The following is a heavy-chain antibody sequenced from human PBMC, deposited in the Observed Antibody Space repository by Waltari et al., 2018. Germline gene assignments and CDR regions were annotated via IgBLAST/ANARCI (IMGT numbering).Heavy chain of an antibody. CDR1: GFNFDDYG. D-gene: IGHD3-10*01. Sequence: EVQLVESGGGLVQPGRSLRLSCVGSGFNFDDYGMFWVRQRPGRVLGWVQGSSWNKEGLGYADSMRSRFTIARDNAKNSRYLQMKSRRPEDTALYYCVKGGWGFGELYDQHWGQGILVTVSS. CDR2: SSWNKEGL. J-gene: IGHJ4*02. CDR3: VKGGWGFGELYDQH. V-gene: IGHV3-9*01.